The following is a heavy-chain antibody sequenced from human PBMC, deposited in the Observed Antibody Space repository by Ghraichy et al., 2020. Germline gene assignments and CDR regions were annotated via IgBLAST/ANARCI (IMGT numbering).Heavy chain of an antibody. J-gene: IGHJ6*02. Sequence: SGPTLVKPTETLTLTCTVSGFSLSNARMGVSWIRQPPGKALEWLAHIFSNDEKSYSTSLKSRLTISKDTSKSQVVLTMTNMDPVDTATYYCARIFVGYDFWSGYYDGVGYYYGMDVWGQGTTVTVSS. D-gene: IGHD3-3*01. V-gene: IGHV2-26*01. CDR3: ARIFVGYDFWSGYYDGVGYYYGMDV. CDR1: GFSLSNARMG. CDR2: IFSNDEK.